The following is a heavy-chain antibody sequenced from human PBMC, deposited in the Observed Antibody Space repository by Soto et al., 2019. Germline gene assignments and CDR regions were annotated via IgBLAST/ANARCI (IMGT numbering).Heavy chain of an antibody. CDR1: GGSFSGYY. D-gene: IGHD5-12*01. CDR3: ARGGGWIDAFDI. V-gene: IGHV4-34*01. Sequence: QVQLQQWGAGLLKPSETLSLTCAVYGGSFSGYYWSWIRQPPGKGLEWIGEINHSGSTNYNPSLKSRFSMPVXXSKNQFSLKLSSVTAADTAVYYCARGGGWIDAFDIWGQGTMVTVSS. CDR2: INHSGST. J-gene: IGHJ3*02.